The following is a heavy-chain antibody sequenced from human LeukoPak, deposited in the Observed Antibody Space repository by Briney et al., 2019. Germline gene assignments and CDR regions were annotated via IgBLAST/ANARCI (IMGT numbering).Heavy chain of an antibody. CDR1: GFTFSSYW. CDR2: ISYDGSNK. D-gene: IGHD3-22*01. CDR3: ARDYYDSSGYSDY. J-gene: IGHJ4*02. Sequence: PGGSLRLSCAASGFTFSSYWMHWVRQAPGKGLEWVAVISYDGSNKYYADSVKGRFTISRDNSKNTLYLQMNSLRAEDTAVYYCARDYYDSSGYSDYWGQGTLVTVSS. V-gene: IGHV3-30-3*01.